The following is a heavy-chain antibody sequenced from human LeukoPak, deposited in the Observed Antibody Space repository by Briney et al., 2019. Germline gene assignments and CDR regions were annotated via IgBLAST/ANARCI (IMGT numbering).Heavy chain of an antibody. J-gene: IGHJ4*02. CDR2: IIPIFGTA. CDR3: ANHKENYGDSCLDDY. D-gene: IGHD4-17*01. CDR1: GGTFSSYA. Sequence: ASVKVSCKASGGTFSSYAISWVRQAPGQGLEWMGGIIPIFGTANYAQKFQGRVTITADESTSTAHMELSSLRSEDTAVYFCANHKENYGDSCLDDYWGQGTLVTVSS. V-gene: IGHV1-69*13.